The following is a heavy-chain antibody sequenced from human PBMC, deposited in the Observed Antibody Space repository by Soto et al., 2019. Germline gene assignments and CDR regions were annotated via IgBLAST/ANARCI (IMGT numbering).Heavy chain of an antibody. D-gene: IGHD2-15*01. J-gene: IGHJ4*02. CDR2: ISSSSSTI. Sequence: PGGSLRLSCAASEFTFSSYSMNWVRPAPGKGLEWVSYISSSSSTIYYADSVKGRFTISRDNAKNSLYLQMNSLRAEDTAVYYCAREYYYYCSGGSCYQRGPNYFDYWGQGTLVTVSS. CDR3: AREYYYYCSGGSCYQRGPNYFDY. CDR1: EFTFSSYS. V-gene: IGHV3-48*01.